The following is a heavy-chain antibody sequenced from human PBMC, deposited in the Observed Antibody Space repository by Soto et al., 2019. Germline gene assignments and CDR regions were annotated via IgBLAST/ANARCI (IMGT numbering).Heavy chain of an antibody. CDR1: GGSISSGDYY. Sequence: QVQLQESGPGLVKPSQTLSLTCTVSGGSISSGDYYWSWIRQPPGKGLEWIGYIYYSGSTYYNPSLKSRVTISVDTSKNQFSLKLSSVTAADTAVYYCARKVVYGDYVNSFDYWGQGTLVTVSS. D-gene: IGHD4-17*01. V-gene: IGHV4-30-4*01. CDR2: IYYSGST. CDR3: ARKVVYGDYVNSFDY. J-gene: IGHJ4*02.